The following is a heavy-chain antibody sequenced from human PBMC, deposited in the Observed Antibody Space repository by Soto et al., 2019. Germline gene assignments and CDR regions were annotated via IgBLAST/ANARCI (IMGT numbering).Heavy chain of an antibody. V-gene: IGHV3-30*03. CDR1: GFTFSSYG. CDR2: ISYDGSDK. J-gene: IGHJ6*02. CDR3: AISMYSSSLHFYAIDV. Sequence: QVQLVESGGGVVQPGGSLRLFCAASGFTFSSYGMHWVRQAPGKGLEWVAVISYDGSDKYYGDSVKGRFTISRDNSKNTLYLQMDSLRAEDTAVYYCAISMYSSSLHFYAIDVWGQGTAVTVSS. D-gene: IGHD6-13*01.